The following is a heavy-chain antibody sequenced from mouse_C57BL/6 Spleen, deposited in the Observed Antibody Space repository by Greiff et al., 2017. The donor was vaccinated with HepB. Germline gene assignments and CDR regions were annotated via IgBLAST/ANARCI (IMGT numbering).Heavy chain of an antibody. D-gene: IGHD1-1*01. CDR2: IDPENGDT. V-gene: IGHV14-4*01. CDR3: TEYYGRSRFAY. Sequence: VQLKESGAELVRPGASVKLSCTASGFNIKDDYMHWVKQRPEQGLEWIGWIDPENGDTEYASKFQGKATITADTSSNTAYLQLSSLTSEDTAVYYCTEYYGRSRFAYWGQGTLVTVSA. CDR1: GFNIKDDY. J-gene: IGHJ3*01.